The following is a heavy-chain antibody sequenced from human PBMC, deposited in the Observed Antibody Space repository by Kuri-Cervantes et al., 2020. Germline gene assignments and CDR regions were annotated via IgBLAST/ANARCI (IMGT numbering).Heavy chain of an antibody. D-gene: IGHD6-13*01. Sequence: SGPTLVKPTQTLTLTCTFSGFSLSTSGMCVSWIRQPPGKALEWLARIDWDDDKYYSTSLKTRLTISKDTSKNQVVLIMTNMDPVDTATYYCARDIVAAPVYGAFDFWGQGTMVTVSS. CDR3: ARDIVAAPVYGAFDF. CDR2: IDWDDDK. CDR1: GFSLSTSGMC. V-gene: IGHV2-70*11. J-gene: IGHJ3*01.